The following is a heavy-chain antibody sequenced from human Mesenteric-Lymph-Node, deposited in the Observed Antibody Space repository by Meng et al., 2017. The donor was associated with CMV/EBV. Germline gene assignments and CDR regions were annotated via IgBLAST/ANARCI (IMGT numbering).Heavy chain of an antibody. V-gene: IGHV4-59*12. CDR2: VNDIGST. CDR1: GGSISTYY. Sequence: GSLRLSCSVTGGSISTYYWNWIRQPPGKGLEWIGEVNDIGSTNYNPSLKSRVTISVDKSKNQFSLKVSSVTAADTAIYYCARDDYFGLDVWGQGTTVTVSS. J-gene: IGHJ6*02. CDR3: ARDDYFGLDV.